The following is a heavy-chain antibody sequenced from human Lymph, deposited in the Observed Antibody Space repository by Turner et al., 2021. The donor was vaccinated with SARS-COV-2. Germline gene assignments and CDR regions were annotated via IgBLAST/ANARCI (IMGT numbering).Heavy chain of an antibody. V-gene: IGHV1-2*02. CDR1: GYTFTGYY. Sequence: QVQLVQSGAEVKKPGASVKVSCQASGYTFTGYYMHWVRQAPGQVLEWRGWINPNSGGKNYAQKFQGRVTMTRDTSISTAYMELSRLRSDDTAVYYCARDVERYNDFWSGYSGGYGLDVWGQGTTVTVSS. CDR3: ARDVERYNDFWSGYSGGYGLDV. D-gene: IGHD3-3*01. J-gene: IGHJ6*02. CDR2: INPNSGGK.